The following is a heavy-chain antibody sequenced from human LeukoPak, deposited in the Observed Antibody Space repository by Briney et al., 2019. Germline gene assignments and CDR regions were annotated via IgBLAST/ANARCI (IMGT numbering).Heavy chain of an antibody. Sequence: PGGSLRLSCAASGFTFSTYGMHWVRQAPGKGLEWVTFIRYDGSNKYYADSVKGRFTISRDNSKNTLYLQMNSLRAEDTAVYYCAKDRISGYSYGWVGLDVWGQGTTVTVSS. CDR1: GFTFSTYG. J-gene: IGHJ6*02. CDR2: IRYDGSNK. V-gene: IGHV3-30*02. D-gene: IGHD5-18*01. CDR3: AKDRISGYSYGWVGLDV.